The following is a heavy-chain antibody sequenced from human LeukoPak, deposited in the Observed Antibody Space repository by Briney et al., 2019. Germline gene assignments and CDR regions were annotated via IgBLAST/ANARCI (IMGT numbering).Heavy chain of an antibody. V-gene: IGHV3-11*01. J-gene: IGHJ3*02. CDR3: ARGRPCMAAHAFDI. CDR1: GFTFSDYY. D-gene: IGHD6-13*01. Sequence: GGSLRLSCAASGFTFSDYYMSWIRQAPGKGLEWVSYISSSGSTIYYADSVKGRFTISRDNAKNSLYLQMNSLRAEDTAVYYCARGRPCMAAHAFDIWGQGTMVTVSS. CDR2: ISSSGSTI.